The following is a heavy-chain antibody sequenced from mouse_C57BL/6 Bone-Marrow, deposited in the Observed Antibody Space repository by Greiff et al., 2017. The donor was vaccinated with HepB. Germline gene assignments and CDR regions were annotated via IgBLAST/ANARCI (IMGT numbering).Heavy chain of an antibody. V-gene: IGHV1-72*01. Sequence: QVQLQQSRPELVKPGASVKLSCKASGYSFTSYWMHWVKQRPGRGLEWIGRIDPNSGGTKYNEKFKSKATLTVDKPSSTAYMQLSSLTSEDSAVYVCGRSIPRVVDPFDNWGQADPLTVST. J-gene: IGHJ2*01. CDR2: IDPNSGGT. CDR1: GYSFTSYW. D-gene: IGHD1-1*01. CDR3: GRSIPRVVDPFDN.